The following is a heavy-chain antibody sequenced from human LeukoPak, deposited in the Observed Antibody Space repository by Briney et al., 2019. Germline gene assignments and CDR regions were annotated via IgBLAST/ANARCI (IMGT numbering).Heavy chain of an antibody. D-gene: IGHD3-9*01. CDR2: IWYDGSNK. Sequence: SGGSLRLSCAASGFTFSSYGMHWVRQAPGKGLEWVAVIWYDGSNKYYADSVKGRFTISRDNSKNTLYLQMNSLRAEDTAVYYCARDPLSKVRYFDWLSGGPYGMDVWGQGTTVTVSS. J-gene: IGHJ6*02. V-gene: IGHV3-33*01. CDR1: GFTFSSYG. CDR3: ARDPLSKVRYFDWLSGGPYGMDV.